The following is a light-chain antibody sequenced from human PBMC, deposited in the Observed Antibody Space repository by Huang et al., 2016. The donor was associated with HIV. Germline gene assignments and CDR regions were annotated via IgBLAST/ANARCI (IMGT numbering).Light chain of an antibody. CDR1: QSVFHSSNNKNY. CDR2: WAS. J-gene: IGKJ1*01. V-gene: IGKV4-1*01. Sequence: DIIVTQSPGSLALSLGERAAINCTSSQSVFHSSNNKNYLSWYQLKPGQSPQLLICWASTREFGVPDRFRGTWSGTDFTLTISSLQAEDVAVYCCHQYYSFPQTFGQGPKVEV. CDR3: HQYYSFPQT.